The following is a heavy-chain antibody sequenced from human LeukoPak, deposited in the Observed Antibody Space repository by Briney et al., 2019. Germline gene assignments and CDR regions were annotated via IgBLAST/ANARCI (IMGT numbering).Heavy chain of an antibody. J-gene: IGHJ4*02. D-gene: IGHD3-10*01. V-gene: IGHV4-34*01. CDR3: ARDSNVLLWFGELSS. Sequence: SETLSLTCAVYGGSFSGYYWSWIRQPPGKGPEWIGEINHSGSTNYNPSLESRVTISVDTSKNQFSLQLNSVTPEDTAVYYCARDSNVLLWFGELSSWGQGTLVTVSS. CDR1: GGSFSGYY. CDR2: INHSGST.